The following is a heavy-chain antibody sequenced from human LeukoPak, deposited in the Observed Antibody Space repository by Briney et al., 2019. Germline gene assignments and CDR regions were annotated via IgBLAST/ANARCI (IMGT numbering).Heavy chain of an antibody. Sequence: PSETLSLNCTVSGGSISSGGYYWSWIRQHPGKGLEWIGYIYYSGSTYYNPSLKSRVTISVDTSKNQFSLKLSSVTAADTAVYYCARRPVTLAVDYWGQGTLVTVSS. CDR2: IYYSGST. CDR3: ARRPVTLAVDY. J-gene: IGHJ4*02. CDR1: GGSISSGGYY. V-gene: IGHV4-31*03. D-gene: IGHD5-18*01.